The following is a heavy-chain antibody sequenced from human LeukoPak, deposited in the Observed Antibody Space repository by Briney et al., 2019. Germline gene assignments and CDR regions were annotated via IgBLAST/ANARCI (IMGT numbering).Heavy chain of an antibody. D-gene: IGHD3-22*01. CDR2: INPNSGGT. Sequence: ASVKVSCKASGYTFTGYYMHWVRQAPGQGLEWMGWINPNSGGTNYAQKFQGRVTMTRDTSISTAYMELSRLRSDDTAVYYCARDYYDSSGYYYVFDYWGQGTLVTVSS. J-gene: IGHJ4*02. V-gene: IGHV1-2*02. CDR1: GYTFTGYY. CDR3: ARDYYDSSGYYYVFDY.